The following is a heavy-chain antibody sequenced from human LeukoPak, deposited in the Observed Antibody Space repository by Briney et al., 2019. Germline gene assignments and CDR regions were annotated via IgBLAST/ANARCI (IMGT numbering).Heavy chain of an antibody. CDR3: ASSRCTSDNCYGGIDN. CDR1: TFTFRSYR. Sequence: GGSLRLSCTASTFTFRSYRMHWVREAPGKGLEWVSHISGGSNKIYYADSVKGRFTISRDNAKNSLYLQMNTLRAEDTAVYYCASSRCTSDNCYGGIDNWGQGTLVTVSS. V-gene: IGHV3-48*04. D-gene: IGHD1-1*01. CDR2: ISGGSNKI. J-gene: IGHJ4*02.